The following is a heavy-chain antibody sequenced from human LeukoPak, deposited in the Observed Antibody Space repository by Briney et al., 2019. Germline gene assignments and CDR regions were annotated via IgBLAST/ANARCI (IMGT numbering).Heavy chain of an antibody. Sequence: ASVKVSCKASRYTFTGYYMHWVRQAPGQGLEWMGWINPNSGGTNYAQKFQGRVTMTRDTSISTAYMELSRLRSDDTAVYYCASLGGCSSTSCYSWGLYFYYGMDVWGQGTTVTVSS. CDR3: ASLGGCSSTSCYSWGLYFYYGMDV. V-gene: IGHV1-2*02. CDR1: RYTFTGYY. J-gene: IGHJ6*02. D-gene: IGHD2-2*01. CDR2: INPNSGGT.